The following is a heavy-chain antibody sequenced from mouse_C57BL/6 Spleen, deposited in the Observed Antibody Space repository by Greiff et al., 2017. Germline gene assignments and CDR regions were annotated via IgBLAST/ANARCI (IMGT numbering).Heavy chain of an antibody. CDR2: IWRGGST. Sequence: VQGVESGPGLVQPSQSLSITCTVSGFSLTSYGVHWVRQSPGKGLEWLGVIWRGGSTDYNAAFMSRLSITKDNSKSQVFFKMNSLQAYDTAIYYCAKNWLAAMDYWGQGTSVTVSS. CDR3: AKNWLAAMDY. CDR1: GFSLTSYG. J-gene: IGHJ4*01. V-gene: IGHV2-5*01. D-gene: IGHD3-3*01.